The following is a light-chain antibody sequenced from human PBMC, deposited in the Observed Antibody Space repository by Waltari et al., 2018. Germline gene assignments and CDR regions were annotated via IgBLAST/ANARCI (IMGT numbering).Light chain of an antibody. CDR1: QSVGRS. CDR3: LERSNWPPT. J-gene: IGKJ4*01. CDR2: DAS. V-gene: IGKV3-11*01. Sequence: EIVLTQSPATLSLSPGDRATLSCRASQSVGRSLSWYQQKPGQPPRLLIYDASTRAAGVPARSSGNGSAADFTLTIGSLEPEDFAVYFCLERSNWPPTFGGGTTVEI.